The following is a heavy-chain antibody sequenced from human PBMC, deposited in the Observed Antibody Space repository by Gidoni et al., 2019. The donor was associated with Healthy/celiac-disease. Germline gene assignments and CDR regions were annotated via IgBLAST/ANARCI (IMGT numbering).Heavy chain of an antibody. V-gene: IGHV1-69*04. CDR2: IIPILGIA. CDR1: GGTFSSYA. Sequence: QVQLVQSGAEVKKPGSSVKVSCKASGGTFSSYAISWVRQAPGQGLEWMGRIIPILGIANYAQKFQGRVTITADKSTSTAYMELSSLRSEDTAVYYCAVSRDGYKYGYADYWGQGTLVTVSS. D-gene: IGHD5-18*01. CDR3: AVSRDGYKYGYADY. J-gene: IGHJ4*02.